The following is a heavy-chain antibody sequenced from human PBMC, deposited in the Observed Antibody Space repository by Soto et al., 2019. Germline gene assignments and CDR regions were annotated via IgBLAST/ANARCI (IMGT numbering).Heavy chain of an antibody. CDR3: SRFIMVGGWFDPNYYHGMDV. D-gene: IGHD6-19*01. CDR1: GYTFSNYG. J-gene: IGHJ6*02. V-gene: IGHV1-18*01. CDR2: ISGYNGNT. Sequence: GASVKVSCKTSGYTFSNYGINWVRQAPGQGLEWMGWISGYNGNTNYAQTVRGRVTMTTDTSTGTVYMELRSLKSDDTAIYYCSRFIMVGGWFDPNYYHGMDVWGQGTTVTVSS.